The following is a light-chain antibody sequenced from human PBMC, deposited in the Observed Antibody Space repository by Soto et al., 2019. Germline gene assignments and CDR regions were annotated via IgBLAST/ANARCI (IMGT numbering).Light chain of an antibody. CDR2: EVS. CDR1: SSDVGGYNY. V-gene: IGLV2-14*01. Sequence: QSVLTQPASVSGSPGQSITISCTGTSSDVGGYNYVSWYQQHPGKAPKVMIYEVSHRPSGVSNRFSGSKSGNTASLTISGLQAEDEADYYCNSYSSTTPLYVFGTGTKVTVL. J-gene: IGLJ1*01. CDR3: NSYSSTTPLYV.